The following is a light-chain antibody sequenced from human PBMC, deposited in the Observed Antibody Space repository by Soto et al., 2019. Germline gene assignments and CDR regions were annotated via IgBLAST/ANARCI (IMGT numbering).Light chain of an antibody. Sequence: QSALTQPASVSDSPGQSIAISCTGSSSDVGGSDHVSWYQQHPGKAPKLMIYEVTNRPSGVSNRFSGSKSGNTASLTISGLQAEDEADYYCSSYTATRTYVFGTGTKLTVL. CDR1: SSDVGGSDH. CDR2: EVT. CDR3: SSYTATRTYV. V-gene: IGLV2-14*01. J-gene: IGLJ1*01.